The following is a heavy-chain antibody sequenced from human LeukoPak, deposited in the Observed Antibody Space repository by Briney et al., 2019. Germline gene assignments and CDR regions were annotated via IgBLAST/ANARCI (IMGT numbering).Heavy chain of an antibody. D-gene: IGHD2-2*01. J-gene: IGHJ4*02. CDR1: GGSISSGGYY. CDR3: ARGSVLPAGRGFDY. CDR2: IYYSGST. Sequence: PSQTLSLTCTVSGGSISSGGYYWSWIRQHPGKGLEWIGYIYYSGSTYYNPSLKSRVTISLDTSKNQFSLKLSSVTAADTAVYYCARGSVLPAGRGFDYWSQGTLVTVSP. V-gene: IGHV4-31*03.